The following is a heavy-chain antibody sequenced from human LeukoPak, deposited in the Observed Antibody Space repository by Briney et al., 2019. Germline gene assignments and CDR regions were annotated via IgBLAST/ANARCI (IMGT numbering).Heavy chain of an antibody. V-gene: IGHV4-4*07. J-gene: IGHJ4*02. CDR1: GGSISSYY. CDR2: IYTSGST. Sequence: SETLSLTCTVSGGSISSYYWSWIRQPAGKGLEWIGRIYTSGSTYYNPSLKSRVTISVDTSKNQFSLKLSSVTAADTAVYYCARVHPPNYCSGGSCYVYYFDYWGQGTLVTVSS. D-gene: IGHD2-15*01. CDR3: ARVHPPNYCSGGSCYVYYFDY.